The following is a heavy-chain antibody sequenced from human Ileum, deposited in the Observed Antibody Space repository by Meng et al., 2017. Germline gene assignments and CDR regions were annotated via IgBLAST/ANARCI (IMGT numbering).Heavy chain of an antibody. CDR3: ARDQGSYGNFQH. CDR1: GFTFSGYW. D-gene: IGHD3-16*01. Sequence: GESLKISWAGPGFTFSGYWMNWVRQAPGKGLEWVANIKQDGSEKHYVDSVKGRFTISRDNAKNSLYLQMNSLRDEDTDVYHCARDQGSYGNFQHWGQGTLVTVSS. CDR2: IKQDGSEK. V-gene: IGHV3-7*01. J-gene: IGHJ1*01.